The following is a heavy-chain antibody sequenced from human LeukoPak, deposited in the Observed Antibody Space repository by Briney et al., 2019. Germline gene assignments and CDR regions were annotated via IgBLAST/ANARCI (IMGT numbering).Heavy chain of an antibody. V-gene: IGHV1-18*01. CDR2: ISAYNGNT. J-gene: IGHJ3*02. D-gene: IGHD6-19*01. Sequence: ASVKVSCKASGYTFTSYGISWVRQAPGQGLEWMGWISAYNGNTNYAQKLQGRVTMTTDTSTSTAYMELSSLRSEDTAVYYCAREPPGPYSSGWGDDAFDIWGQGTMVTVSS. CDR1: GYTFTSYG. CDR3: AREPPGPYSSGWGDDAFDI.